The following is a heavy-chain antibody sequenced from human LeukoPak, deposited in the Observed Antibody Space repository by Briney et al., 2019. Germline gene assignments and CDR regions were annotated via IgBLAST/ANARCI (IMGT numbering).Heavy chain of an antibody. V-gene: IGHV1-69*13. Sequence: SVKVSCKSFRDTFSSSGISWVRRAPGQGLEWMGGIVPILRTPDYAKKFQGKVTITADESTTTAYMELSSLTSEDTAVYYCARSKGRRTSGYNHYYAMDVWGQGTTVTVSS. D-gene: IGHD3-22*01. CDR2: IVPILRTP. J-gene: IGHJ6*02. CDR3: ARSKGRRTSGYNHYYAMDV. CDR1: RDTFSSSG.